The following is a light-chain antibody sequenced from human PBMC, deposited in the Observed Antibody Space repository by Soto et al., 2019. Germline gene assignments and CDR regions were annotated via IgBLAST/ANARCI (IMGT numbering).Light chain of an antibody. CDR3: QQYNSYSSLFT. CDR2: KAS. Sequence: DIQMTQSPSTLSASVGDRVTITCRASQSISSWLAWYQQKPGKAPKLLIYKASSLESGVPSRFSGSGSGTEFTLTINSLQPDDFATYYCQQYNSYSSLFTFGPGTKVDIK. V-gene: IGKV1-5*03. CDR1: QSISSW. J-gene: IGKJ3*01.